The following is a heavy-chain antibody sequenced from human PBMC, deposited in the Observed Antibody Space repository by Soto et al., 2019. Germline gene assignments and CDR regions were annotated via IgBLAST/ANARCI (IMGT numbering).Heavy chain of an antibody. CDR3: AKEGALGLYYFDY. CDR2: IGGGGSST. CDR1: GFTFSTYV. Sequence: GGSLRLSCAASGFTFSTYVMSWVRQAPGKGPEWVSTIGGGGSSTYYADSVKGRFTISRDNSKNTLYLQMNSLRPEDTAVYYCAKEGALGLYYFDYWGQGPLVTVSS. D-gene: IGHD3-10*01. J-gene: IGHJ4*02. V-gene: IGHV3-23*01.